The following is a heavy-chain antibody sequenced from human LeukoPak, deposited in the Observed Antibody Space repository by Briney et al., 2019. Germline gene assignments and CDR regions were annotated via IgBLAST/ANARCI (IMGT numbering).Heavy chain of an antibody. CDR2: MNPNSGNT. V-gene: IGHV1-8*03. CDR3: ARRLKDGGSSTSCYTGRLCDY. D-gene: IGHD2-2*02. J-gene: IGHJ4*02. Sequence: GASVKVSCKASVYTFTSYDINWVRQATGQGLEWMGWMNPNSGNTGYAQKFQGRVTITRNTSISTAYMELSSLRSEDTAVYYCARRLKDGGSSTSCYTGRLCDYWGQGTLVTVSS. CDR1: VYTFTSYD.